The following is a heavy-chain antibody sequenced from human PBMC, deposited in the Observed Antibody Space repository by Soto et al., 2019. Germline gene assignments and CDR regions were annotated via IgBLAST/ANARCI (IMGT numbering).Heavy chain of an antibody. CDR2: IYFSGST. V-gene: IGHV4-39*01. D-gene: IGHD3-3*01. Sequence: QLKLRESGPGLGKPSETLSLPCTVSVGSLSIIINYWGWIGQPPGKGREWIGSIYFSGSTYYNPSLKSRVTISVDTSKNQFSLRLSSVTAADTAVYYCARPFRSGYYTDFDYWGQGTLVTVSS. J-gene: IGHJ4*02. CDR1: VGSLSIIINY. CDR3: ARPFRSGYYTDFDY.